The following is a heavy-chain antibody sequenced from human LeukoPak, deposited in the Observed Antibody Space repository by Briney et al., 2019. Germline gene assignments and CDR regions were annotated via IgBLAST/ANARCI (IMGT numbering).Heavy chain of an antibody. V-gene: IGHV3-21*01. CDR2: ISSSSSYI. J-gene: IGHJ4*02. CDR1: GFTFSSYS. D-gene: IGHD6-13*01. Sequence: PGGSLRLSCAASGFTFSSYSMNWVRQAPGKGLEWVSSISSSSSYIYYADSVKGRFTISRDNAKNSLYLQMNSLRAEDTAVYYCAPAETWSSSWPGYWGQRTLGTASS. CDR3: APAETWSSSWPGY.